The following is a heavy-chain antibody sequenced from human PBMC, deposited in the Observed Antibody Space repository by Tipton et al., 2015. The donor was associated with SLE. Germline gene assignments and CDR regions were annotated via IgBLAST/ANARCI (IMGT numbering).Heavy chain of an antibody. D-gene: IGHD6-13*01. Sequence: TLSLTCTVSGGSIGSYYWSWIRQPPGKGLEWIGYIYYSGSTNYNPSLKSRVTISVDTSKNQFSLKLSSVTAADTAVYYCAREGGSYSSSWYFDYWGRGTLVTVSS. CDR2: IYYSGST. CDR1: GGSIGSYY. V-gene: IGHV4-59*01. CDR3: AREGGSYSSSWYFDY. J-gene: IGHJ4*02.